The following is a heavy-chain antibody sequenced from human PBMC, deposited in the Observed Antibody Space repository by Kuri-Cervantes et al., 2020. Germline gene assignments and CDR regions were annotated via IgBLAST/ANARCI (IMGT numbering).Heavy chain of an antibody. CDR1: GGSVSSGSYY. CDR2: IYYSGST. CDR3: ARRFTGDRYFDL. J-gene: IGHJ2*01. D-gene: IGHD7-27*01. V-gene: IGHV4-61*01. Sequence: SETLSLTCTVSGGSVSSGSYYWSWIRQPPGKGLEWIGYIYYSGSTYYNPSLKSRVSMSVDTSKNQFSLKLSSVTAVDTAVYYCARRFTGDRYFDLWGRGTLVTDSS.